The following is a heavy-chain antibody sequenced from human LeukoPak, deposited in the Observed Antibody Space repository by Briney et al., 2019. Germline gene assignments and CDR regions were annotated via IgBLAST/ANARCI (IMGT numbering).Heavy chain of an antibody. D-gene: IGHD2-15*01. V-gene: IGHV1-69*13. Sequence: GASVKVSCKASGGTFSSYAISWVRQAPGQGLEWMGGIIPIFGTANYAQKFQGRVTITADESTSTAYMELSSLRSEDTAAYYCARGYCSGGSCFNWFDPWGQGTLVTVSS. CDR3: ARGYCSGGSCFNWFDP. CDR1: GGTFSSYA. CDR2: IIPIFGTA. J-gene: IGHJ5*02.